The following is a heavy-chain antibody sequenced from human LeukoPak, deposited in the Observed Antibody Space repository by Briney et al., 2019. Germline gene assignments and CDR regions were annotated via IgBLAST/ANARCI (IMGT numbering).Heavy chain of an antibody. J-gene: IGHJ4*02. D-gene: IGHD6-13*01. CDR2: IYDSGST. V-gene: IGHV4-59*08. CDR3: ASHKVAAAQFAY. Sequence: SETLSLTCTVSGGSIRSYYWSWIRQPPGKGLEWIGYIYDSGSTNYNPSLKSRVTISVDTSKTQFYLKLSSVTAADTAVYYCASHKVAAAQFAYWGQGTLVTVSS. CDR1: GGSIRSYY.